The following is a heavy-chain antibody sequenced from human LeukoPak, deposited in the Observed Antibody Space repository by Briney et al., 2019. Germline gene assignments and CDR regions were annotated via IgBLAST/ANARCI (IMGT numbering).Heavy chain of an antibody. D-gene: IGHD5-24*01. V-gene: IGHV1-8*02. J-gene: IGHJ4*02. CDR3: ARATPGGLHGYSFDY. Sequence: ASVKVSCKASGYTFKNYDINWVRQATGQGLEWIGWMNPNSGNTGFAQKFQGRVSMTRDTSINTAYMELTSLRSGDTAVYYCARATPGGLHGYSFDYWGQGTVVTVYS. CDR1: GYTFKNYD. CDR2: MNPNSGNT.